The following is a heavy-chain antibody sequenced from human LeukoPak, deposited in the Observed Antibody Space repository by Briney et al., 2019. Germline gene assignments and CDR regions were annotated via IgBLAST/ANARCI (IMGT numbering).Heavy chain of an antibody. CDR3: TTGDEGSGSDAFDI. CDR1: GFTFSNAW. D-gene: IGHD3-10*01. J-gene: IGHJ3*02. Sequence: GGSLRLSCAASGFTFSNAWMSWVRQAPGKGLEWVGRIKSKTDGGTTDYAAPVKGRFTISRDDSKNTLYLRMNSLKTEDTAVYYCTTGDEGSGSDAFDIWGQGTMVTVSS. V-gene: IGHV3-15*01. CDR2: IKSKTDGGTT.